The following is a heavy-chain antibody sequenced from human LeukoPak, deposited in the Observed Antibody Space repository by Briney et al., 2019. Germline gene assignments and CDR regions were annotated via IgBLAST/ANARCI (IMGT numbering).Heavy chain of an antibody. Sequence: GGSLRLSCAASEFTFSSYAMSWVRQTPGKGLDWVSSISGSGGSTHYTDSVKGRFTISRDNSKNTLDLQMNSLRAEDTAVYYCAKSTGRFYFYGMDVWGQGTTVTVSS. J-gene: IGHJ6*02. CDR1: EFTFSSYA. D-gene: IGHD2/OR15-2a*01. CDR3: AKSTGRFYFYGMDV. CDR2: ISGSGGST. V-gene: IGHV3-23*01.